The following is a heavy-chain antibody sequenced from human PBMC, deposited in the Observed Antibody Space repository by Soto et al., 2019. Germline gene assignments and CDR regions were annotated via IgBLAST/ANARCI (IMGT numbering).Heavy chain of an antibody. CDR3: ARDRDIVLMVSAPWRDYYGMDV. D-gene: IGHD2-8*01. CDR2: INPNSGGT. J-gene: IGHJ6*02. V-gene: IGHV1-2*04. Sequence: ASVKVSCKASGYTFTGYYMHWVRQAPGQGLEWMGWINPNSGGTTYAQKFQGWVTMTRDTSISTAYMELSRLRSEDTAVYYCARDRDIVLMVSAPWRDYYGMDVWGQGTTVTVSS. CDR1: GYTFTGYY.